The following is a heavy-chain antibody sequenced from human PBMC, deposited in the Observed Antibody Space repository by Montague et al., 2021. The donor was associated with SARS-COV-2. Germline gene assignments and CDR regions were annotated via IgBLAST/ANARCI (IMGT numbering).Heavy chain of an antibody. CDR2: T. Sequence: TFYSPSLKSRITMSVDTSKNQFSLELAAVTAADTAVYYCARRGYSNSRLDDAFDIWGQGTMFIVSS. D-gene: IGHD6-13*01. CDR3: ARRGYSNSRLDDAFDI. V-gene: IGHV4-39*01. J-gene: IGHJ3*02.